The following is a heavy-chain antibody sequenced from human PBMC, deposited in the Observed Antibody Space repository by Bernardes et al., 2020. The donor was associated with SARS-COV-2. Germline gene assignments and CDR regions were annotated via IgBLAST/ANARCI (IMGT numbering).Heavy chain of an antibody. J-gene: IGHJ6*02. CDR3: ARGRTETGDSSGWYEALYYYYGMDV. CDR2: IYTSGST. D-gene: IGHD6-19*01. Sequence: SETLSLTCTVSGGSISSGSYYWSWIRQPAGKGLEWIGRIYTSGSTNYNPSLKSRVTISVDTSKNQFSLKLSSVTAADTAVYYCARGRTETGDSSGWYEALYYYYGMDVWGQGTTVTVSS. V-gene: IGHV4-61*02. CDR1: GGSISSGSYY.